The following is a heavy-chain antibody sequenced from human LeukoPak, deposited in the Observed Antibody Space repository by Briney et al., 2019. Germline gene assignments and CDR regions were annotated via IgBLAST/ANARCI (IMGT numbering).Heavy chain of an antibody. CDR3: ARLLGSHINYFDP. CDR2: IHHSGST. D-gene: IGHD2-21*01. V-gene: IGHV4-4*02. CDR1: GGSIGSSDW. Sequence: SGTLSLTCAVSGGSIGSSDWWTWVRQPPGKGLEWIGDIHHSGSTYYNPSLKSRVTISVDTSKNQFSLKLSSVTAADTAVYYCARLLGSHINYFDPWGQGTLVTVSS. J-gene: IGHJ5*02.